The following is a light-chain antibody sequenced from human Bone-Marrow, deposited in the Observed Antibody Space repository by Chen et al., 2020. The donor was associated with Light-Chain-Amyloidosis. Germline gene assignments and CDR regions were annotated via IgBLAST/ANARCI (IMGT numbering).Light chain of an antibody. CDR2: TNN. Sequence: QSVLTQPLTVSGTPGQRVTISCYGNSSHIGINHVNWYQQLPGRAPALLIYTNNQRPSGVPYRFSGSKSGTAASLAISGLQSEDEATYYCAAWDGRLNGLNWVFGGGTKVTVL. J-gene: IGLJ3*02. CDR3: AAWDGRLNGLNWV. V-gene: IGLV1-44*01. CDR1: SSHIGINH.